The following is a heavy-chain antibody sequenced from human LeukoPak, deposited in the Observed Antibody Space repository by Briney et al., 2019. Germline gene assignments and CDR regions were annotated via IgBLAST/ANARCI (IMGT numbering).Heavy chain of an antibody. CDR2: ISGSGGST. CDR3: AKETYSSGWYPYFDY. CDR1: GFTFSSYA. J-gene: IGHJ4*02. D-gene: IGHD6-19*01. V-gene: IGHV3-23*01. Sequence: GSLRLSCVASGFTFSSYAMSWVRQAPGKGLEWVSGISGSGGSTYYADSVKGRFTISRDNSKNTLFLQMNSLRAEDTAVYYCAKETYSSGWYPYFDYWGQGTLVTVSP.